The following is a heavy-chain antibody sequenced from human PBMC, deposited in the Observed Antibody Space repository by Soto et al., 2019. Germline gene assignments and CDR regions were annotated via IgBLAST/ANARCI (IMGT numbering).Heavy chain of an antibody. CDR1: GGSISSGGYY. J-gene: IGHJ6*03. V-gene: IGHV4-31*03. CDR2: IYYSGST. Sequence: QVQLQESGPGLVKPSQTLSLTCTVSGGSISSGGYYWSWIRQHPGKGLEWIGYIYYSGSTYYNPSLKSRVTISVDTSKNQFSLKLSSVTAADTVVYYCARVGVVRGNYYMDVWGKGTTVTVSS. CDR3: ARVGVVRGNYYMDV. D-gene: IGHD3-10*01.